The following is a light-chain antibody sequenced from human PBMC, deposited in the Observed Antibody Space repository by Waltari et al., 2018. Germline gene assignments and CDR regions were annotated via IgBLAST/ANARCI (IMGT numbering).Light chain of an antibody. V-gene: IGKV3-15*01. CDR3: QQYNNWPPVT. CDR2: GAS. CDR1: QSVSSN. Sequence: EIVMTQSPATLSVSPGERATLSCRASQSVSSNLAWYQQKLGQAPRLLIYGASTRATGIPARFSGSGFGTEFTLTISSLQSEDFAIYYCQQYNNWPPVTFGQGTRLEVK. J-gene: IGKJ5*01.